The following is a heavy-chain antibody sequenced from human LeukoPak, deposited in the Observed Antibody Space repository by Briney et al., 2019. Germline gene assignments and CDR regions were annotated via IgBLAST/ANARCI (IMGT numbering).Heavy chain of an antibody. Sequence: PSETLSLTCTVSGGSISSSSYYWGWIRQPPGRGLEWIGTIYYTGSTYYNPSLKSRVTISLDTSKNQFSLKLTSVTAADTAVFYYARGLYSGSYSVNYFDYWGQGTLVTVSS. CDR2: IYYTGST. J-gene: IGHJ4*02. CDR3: ARGLYSGSYSVNYFDY. CDR1: GGSISSSSYY. D-gene: IGHD1-26*01. V-gene: IGHV4-39*07.